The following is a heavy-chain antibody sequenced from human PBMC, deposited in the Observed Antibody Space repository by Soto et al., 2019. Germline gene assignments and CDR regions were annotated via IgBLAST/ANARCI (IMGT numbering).Heavy chain of an antibody. CDR2: IYYSGST. Sequence: KPSETLSLTCTVSGGSISSYYWSWIRQPPGKGLGWIGYIYYSGSTNYNPSLKSRVTISVDTSKNQFSLKLSSVTAADTAVYYCARGPHVLQHWAFDIWGRGTMVTVSS. CDR1: GGSISSYY. J-gene: IGHJ3*02. V-gene: IGHV4-59*01. CDR3: ARGPHVLQHWAFDI. D-gene: IGHD1-1*01.